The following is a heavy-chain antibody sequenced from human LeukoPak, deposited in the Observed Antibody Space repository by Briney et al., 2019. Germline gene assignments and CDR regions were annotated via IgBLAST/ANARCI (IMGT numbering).Heavy chain of an antibody. D-gene: IGHD1-26*01. CDR1: GYTFTSYA. V-gene: IGHV1-3*03. CDR2: INAGNGNT. Sequence: GASVKVSCKASGYTFTSYAMHWVRQAPGQRLEWMGWINAGNGNTKYSQEFQGRVTITRDTSASTAYMELSSLRSEDMAVYYCARDHASELLGFDYWGQGTLVTVSS. CDR3: ARDHASELLGFDY. J-gene: IGHJ4*02.